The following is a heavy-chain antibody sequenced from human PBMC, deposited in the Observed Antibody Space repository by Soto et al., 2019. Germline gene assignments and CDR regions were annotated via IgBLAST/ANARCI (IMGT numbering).Heavy chain of an antibody. Sequence: GASVKVSCKASGGTFSSYAISWVRQAPGQGLEWMGGIIPIFGTANYAQKFQGRVTITADESTSTAYMELSSLRSEDTAVYYCARGSGKSRWIYYYDSSGYYRTFDYWGQGTLVTVSS. CDR3: ARGSGKSRWIYYYDSSGYYRTFDY. CDR1: GGTFSSYA. D-gene: IGHD3-22*01. CDR2: IIPIFGTA. V-gene: IGHV1-69*13. J-gene: IGHJ4*02.